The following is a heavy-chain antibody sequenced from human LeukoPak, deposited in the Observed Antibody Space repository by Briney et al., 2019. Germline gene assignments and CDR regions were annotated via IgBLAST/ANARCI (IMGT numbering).Heavy chain of an antibody. CDR2: INPNSGGT. V-gene: IGHV1-2*02. CDR3: ARSPYGGNSFDY. CDR1: GYTFTGYY. Sequence: ASVKVSCKASGYTFTGYYMHWVRQAPGQGLEWMGWINPNSGGTNYAQKFQGRVTMTRDTSISTAYMELSRLRSDDTAVYYCARSPYGGNSFDYWGQGTLVTDSS. J-gene: IGHJ4*02. D-gene: IGHD4-23*01.